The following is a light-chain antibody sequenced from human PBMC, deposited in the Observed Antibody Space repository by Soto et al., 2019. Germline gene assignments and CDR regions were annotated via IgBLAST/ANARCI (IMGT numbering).Light chain of an antibody. V-gene: IGLV1-47*01. CDR2: RAD. Sequence: QSVLTQPPSASGTPGQTVTISCSGGRSNIGSNYVYWYQQLPGTAPRLLMYRADQRPSGVPDRFSGSKSGTSASLAISGLRSEDEADYYCAAWDDTLSGLVFGGGTKLTVL. J-gene: IGLJ2*01. CDR1: RSNIGSNY. CDR3: AAWDDTLSGLV.